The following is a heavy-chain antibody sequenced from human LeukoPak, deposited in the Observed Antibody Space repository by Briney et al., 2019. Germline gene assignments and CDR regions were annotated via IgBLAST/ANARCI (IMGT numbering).Heavy chain of an antibody. Sequence: SETLSLTCTVSGGSVSSGTYYWSWIRQPPGKGLEWIGYIYYSGSTNYSPSLKSRATISADTSKNQFSLKLTSVTVADTAVYYCARNYGDSLYYFDYWGQGTLVTVSS. V-gene: IGHV4-61*01. D-gene: IGHD4-17*01. J-gene: IGHJ4*02. CDR3: ARNYGDSLYYFDY. CDR1: GGSVSSGTYY. CDR2: IYYSGST.